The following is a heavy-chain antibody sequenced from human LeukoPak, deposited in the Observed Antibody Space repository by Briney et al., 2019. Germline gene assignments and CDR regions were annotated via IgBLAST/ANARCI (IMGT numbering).Heavy chain of an antibody. V-gene: IGHV4-34*01. Sequence: SETLSLTCAVYGGSFRGYFWGWVRQTPGKGLEWLGEITHNGGTNYMPSLSDRVSVFQDVSKNQFSLKLSSVTAADTGVYYCARGNSGSHWGDHYFYMDVWGKGTTVIVSS. CDR1: GGSFRGYF. CDR3: ARGNSGSHWGDHYFYMDV. J-gene: IGHJ6*03. D-gene: IGHD1-26*01. CDR2: ITHNGGT.